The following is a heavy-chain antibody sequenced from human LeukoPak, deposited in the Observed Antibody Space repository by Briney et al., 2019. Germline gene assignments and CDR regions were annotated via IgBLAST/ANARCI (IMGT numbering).Heavy chain of an antibody. CDR1: GFTFSSYA. D-gene: IGHD4-11*01. V-gene: IGHV3-23*01. CDR3: AKDLHDYSNFGPPANWFDP. Sequence: GGSLRLSCAASGFTFSSYAMSWVRQAPGKGLEWVSAISGSGGSTYYADSVKGRFTISRDNSKNTLYLKMNSLRAEDTAVYYCAKDLHDYSNFGPPANWFDPWGQGTLVTVSS. CDR2: ISGSGGST. J-gene: IGHJ5*02.